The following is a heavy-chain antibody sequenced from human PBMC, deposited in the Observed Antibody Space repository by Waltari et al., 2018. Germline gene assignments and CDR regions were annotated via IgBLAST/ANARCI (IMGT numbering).Heavy chain of an antibody. CDR3: ARGPPRLQLWLHSNWFDP. J-gene: IGHJ5*02. CDR2: SKHSGST. Sequence: QVQLQQWGAGLLKPSETLSLTCAVYGGSFSGYYWSWIRQPPGKGLEWIGESKHSGSTNYIPSLKSRVTISVDTSKNQFSLKLCSVTAADTAVYYCARGPPRLQLWLHSNWFDPWGQGTLVTVSS. CDR1: GGSFSGYY. V-gene: IGHV4-34*01. D-gene: IGHD5-18*01.